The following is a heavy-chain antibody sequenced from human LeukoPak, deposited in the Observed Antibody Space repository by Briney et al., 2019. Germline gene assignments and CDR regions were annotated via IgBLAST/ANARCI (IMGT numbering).Heavy chain of an antibody. J-gene: IGHJ6*02. CDR2: INHSGST. V-gene: IGHV4-34*01. CDR3: ARAYGMDV. CDR1: GGSFSGYY. Sequence: SETLSLTCAVYGGSFSGYYWSWIRQPPGKGLEWIGEINHSGSTNYNPSLKSRVTISVDTSKNQFSLKLSSVTAADTAVYYCARAYGMDVWGQGTTVTVSS.